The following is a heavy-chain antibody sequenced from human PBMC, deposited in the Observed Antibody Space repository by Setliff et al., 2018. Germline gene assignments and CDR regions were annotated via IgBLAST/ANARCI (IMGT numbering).Heavy chain of an antibody. Sequence: LSLTCTVSGGSISTPYYYWSWIRQAPGKGLEWIGDFYLRGSHYYKPSLESRLSISVDTSKNQLSLTLTSVTAADTAIYYCARGNGATTGWFDPWGQGTLVTVSS. J-gene: IGHJ5*02. CDR2: FYLRGSH. V-gene: IGHV4-30-4*08. CDR1: GGSISTPYYY. D-gene: IGHD4-17*01. CDR3: ARGNGATTGWFDP.